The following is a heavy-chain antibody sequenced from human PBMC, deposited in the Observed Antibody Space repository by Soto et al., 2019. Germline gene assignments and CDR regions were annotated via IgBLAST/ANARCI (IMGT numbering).Heavy chain of an antibody. D-gene: IGHD1-26*01. CDR1: GFTFSSSA. J-gene: IGHJ6*02. V-gene: IGHV1-58*01. CDR2: IDVGSANA. Sequence: SVKVSCKTSGFTFSSSAVHWVRQARGHRLQWIGWIDVGSANANYAHMLQERVTISRDMSTSTAYMELSSLRSEDTAVYYCARGQGATSYYYYGMDVWGQGTTVTVSS. CDR3: ARGQGATSYYYYGMDV.